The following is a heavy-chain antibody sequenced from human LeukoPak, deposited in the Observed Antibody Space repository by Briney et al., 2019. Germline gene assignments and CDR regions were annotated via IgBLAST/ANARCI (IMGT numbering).Heavy chain of an antibody. CDR2: ISYDGSNK. D-gene: IGHD1-26*01. V-gene: IGHV3-30*01. J-gene: IGHJ4*02. Sequence: GGSLRLSCAASGFTFSSYAMHWVRQAPGKGLEWVAVISYDGSNKYYADSVKGRFTISRDNSKNTLYLQMDSLRAEDTAVYYCARGGRSISGSLKIEYYFDYWGQGTLVTVSS. CDR1: GFTFSSYA. CDR3: ARGGRSISGSLKIEYYFDY.